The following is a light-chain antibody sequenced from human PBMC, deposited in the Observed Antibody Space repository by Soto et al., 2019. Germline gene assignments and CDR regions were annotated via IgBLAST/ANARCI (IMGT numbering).Light chain of an antibody. CDR3: QQSYSSPPT. CDR2: AAS. J-gene: IGKJ1*01. CDR1: QSIRNH. V-gene: IGKV1-39*01. Sequence: SQIARAPFSLIASVVDSRTITCRASQSIRNHLRWYPQNPGKALKLLICAASSLQSGVPSRFSGSRSGADFTLTISSLQPEDFATYYCQQSYSSPPTFGQGTKVDIK.